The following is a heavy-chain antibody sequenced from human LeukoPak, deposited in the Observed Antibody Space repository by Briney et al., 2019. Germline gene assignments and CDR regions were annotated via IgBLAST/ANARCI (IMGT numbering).Heavy chain of an antibody. D-gene: IGHD3-22*01. CDR1: GFTFSNYG. Sequence: GGSLRLSCAASGFTFSNYGMHWVRQAPGKGLEWVAVISYDGSAKYYGDSVKGRFTISRDSSTNTLHLQMNSLRAEDTAVYYCAKSYYYDSSGQYYFDHWGQGTLVTVSS. CDR2: ISYDGSAK. CDR3: AKSYYYDSSGQYYFDH. V-gene: IGHV3-30*18. J-gene: IGHJ4*02.